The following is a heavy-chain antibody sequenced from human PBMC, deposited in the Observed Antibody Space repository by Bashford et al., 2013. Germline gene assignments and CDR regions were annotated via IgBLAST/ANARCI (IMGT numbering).Heavy chain of an antibody. D-gene: IGHD3-3*01. CDR2: IDDGGNT. CDR1: GGSFSGHS. Sequence: SETLSLTCAVYGGSFSGHSWSWIRQPPGKGLEWIGEIDDGGNTNYNPSLKSRVTISADTSKSQFSVKLRSVTAADTAIYYCARGDPDCVTDMWSAYSAWATRKTIGCRPGPLDHWGQGSPVTVSS. J-gene: IGHJ4*02. CDR3: ARGDPDCVTDMWSAYSAWATRKTIGCRPGPLDH. V-gene: IGHV4-34*01.